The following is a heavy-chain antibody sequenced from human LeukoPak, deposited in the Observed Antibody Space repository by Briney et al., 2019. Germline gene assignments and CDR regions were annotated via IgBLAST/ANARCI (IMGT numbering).Heavy chain of an antibody. Sequence: SETLSFTCTVSGDSISTYYWSWVRQPPGKGLEWIGYHHYTGTSNYNPSLKSRVTTSLDTARNQFSLKLSSVTAADTAVYYCARYGFYSFDDWGQGILVTVSS. CDR1: GDSISTYY. CDR2: HHYTGTS. V-gene: IGHV4-59*01. CDR3: ARYGFYSFDD. D-gene: IGHD2-21*01. J-gene: IGHJ4*02.